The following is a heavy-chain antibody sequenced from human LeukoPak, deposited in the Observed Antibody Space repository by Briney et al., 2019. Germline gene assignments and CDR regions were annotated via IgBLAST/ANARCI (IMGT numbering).Heavy chain of an antibody. CDR3: ARRGTAARPVDY. D-gene: IGHD6-6*01. CDR1: GYTFTGYY. V-gene: IGHV1-2*02. J-gene: IGHJ4*02. Sequence: ASVKGSCKASGYTFTGYYMHWVRQAPGQGLEWMGWINPNSGGTNYAQKFQGRVTMTRDTSISTAYMELSRLRSDDTAVYYCARRGTAARPVDYWGQGTLVTVSS. CDR2: INPNSGGT.